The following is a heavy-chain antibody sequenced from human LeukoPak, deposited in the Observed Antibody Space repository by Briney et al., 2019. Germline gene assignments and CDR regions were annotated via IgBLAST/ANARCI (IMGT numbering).Heavy chain of an antibody. D-gene: IGHD6-13*01. Sequence: GGSLRLSCAVSGFTFSSYAMSWVRQAPGKGLEWVSGISGSGGSTYYADSVKGRFTISRDNSKNTLYLQMNSLRAEDTAVYYCAKDRAGSSWYNFGYWGQGTLVTVSS. CDR3: AKDRAGSSWYNFGY. CDR2: ISGSGGST. V-gene: IGHV3-23*01. CDR1: GFTFSSYA. J-gene: IGHJ4*02.